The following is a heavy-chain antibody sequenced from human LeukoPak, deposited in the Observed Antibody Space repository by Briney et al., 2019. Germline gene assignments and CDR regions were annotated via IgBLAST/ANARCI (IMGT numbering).Heavy chain of an antibody. D-gene: IGHD3-22*01. J-gene: IGHJ5*02. Sequence: SQTLSLTCTVSGVSISSGYYYWSWIRQPPGKGLEWVGYMYYSGSAYYNPSLKSRATISVDTSKNQFSLKLSSVTVADTAVYFCARPYYYDSRIDPWGQGTLVTVSS. CDR1: GVSISSGYYY. CDR3: ARPYYYDSRIDP. CDR2: MYYSGSA. V-gene: IGHV4-30-4*01.